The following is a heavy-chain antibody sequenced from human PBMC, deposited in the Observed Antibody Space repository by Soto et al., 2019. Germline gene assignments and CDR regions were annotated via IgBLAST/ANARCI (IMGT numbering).Heavy chain of an antibody. J-gene: IGHJ4*02. V-gene: IGHV3-23*01. CDR1: GFTFSSYA. CDR2: ISGSGGST. Sequence: EVQLLESGGGLVQPGGSLRLSCAASGFTFSSYAMSWVRQAPGKGLEWVSAISGSGGSTYYADSVKGRFTISRDNSKNTLYLQMNSLRAEDTAVYYCAEIQFRGYHKGLYYDSSGYYSGYWGQGTLVTVSS. CDR3: AEIQFRGYHKGLYYDSSGYYSGY. D-gene: IGHD3-22*01.